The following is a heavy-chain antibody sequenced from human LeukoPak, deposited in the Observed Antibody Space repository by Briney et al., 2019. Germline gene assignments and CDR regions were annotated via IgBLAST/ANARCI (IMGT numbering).Heavy chain of an antibody. Sequence: SETLSLTCTVSGGSISSSSYYWGWIRQPPGKGLEWIGSIYYSGSTYYNPSLKSRVTISVDTSKNQFSLKLSSVTAADTAVYYCARTRIGSLWFGELFDYWGQGTLVTVSS. D-gene: IGHD3-10*01. CDR3: ARTRIGSLWFGELFDY. J-gene: IGHJ4*02. CDR2: IYYSGST. CDR1: GGSISSSSYY. V-gene: IGHV4-39*07.